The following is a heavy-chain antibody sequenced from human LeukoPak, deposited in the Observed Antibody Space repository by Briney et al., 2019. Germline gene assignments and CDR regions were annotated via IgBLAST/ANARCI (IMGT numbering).Heavy chain of an antibody. CDR1: RFTFSSYA. D-gene: IGHD4-17*01. J-gene: IGHJ4*02. CDR3: AKDPSYGDYVAPIDY. Sequence: GGSLRLSCAASRFTFSSYAMSWVRQAPGKGLEWVSAISGSGGSTYYADSVEGRFTISRDNSKNTLYLQMNSLRAEDTAVYYCAKDPSYGDYVAPIDYWGQGTLVTVSS. V-gene: IGHV3-23*01. CDR2: ISGSGGST.